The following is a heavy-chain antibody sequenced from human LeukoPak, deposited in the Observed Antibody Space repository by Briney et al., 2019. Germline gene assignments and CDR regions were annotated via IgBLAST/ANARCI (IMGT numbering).Heavy chain of an antibody. J-gene: IGHJ4*02. CDR2: ISSSGSTI. CDR3: AKDFVYGSRFPRPLDY. D-gene: IGHD3-3*01. CDR1: GFTFSDYY. Sequence: GGSLRLSCAASGFTFSDYYMSWIRQAPGKGLEWVSYISSSGSTIYYTDSVKGRFTISRDNSRNTLYLQMNSLRADDTARYYCAKDFVYGSRFPRPLDYWGLGTLVTVSS. V-gene: IGHV3-11*01.